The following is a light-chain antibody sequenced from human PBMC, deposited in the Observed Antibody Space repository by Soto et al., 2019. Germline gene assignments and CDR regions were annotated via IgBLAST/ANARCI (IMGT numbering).Light chain of an antibody. CDR1: QSVSSSY. CDR3: QQYDNSPLT. V-gene: IGKV3-20*01. J-gene: IGKJ4*01. CDR2: GAS. Sequence: EIVLTQSPGTLSLSPGERATLSCRASQSVSSSYLAWYQQKPGQAPRLVIYGASSRATGIPDRFSGSGSGTDFTLTISRLEPEDFAVYYCQQYDNSPLTFGGGTKADI.